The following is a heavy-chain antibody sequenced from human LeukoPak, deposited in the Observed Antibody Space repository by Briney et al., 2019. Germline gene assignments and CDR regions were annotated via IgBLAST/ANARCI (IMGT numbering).Heavy chain of an antibody. Sequence: SVKLSCNASGGTFSSYAISWVRQAPGQGLEWMGGIIPIFGTANYAQKFQGRVTITADKSTSTAYMELSSLRSEDTAVYYCAREEWNLQYSGYDWTYYFDYWGQGTLVTVSS. CDR3: AREEWNLQYSGYDWTYYFDY. V-gene: IGHV1-69*06. D-gene: IGHD5-12*01. CDR2: IIPIFGTA. J-gene: IGHJ4*02. CDR1: GGTFSSYA.